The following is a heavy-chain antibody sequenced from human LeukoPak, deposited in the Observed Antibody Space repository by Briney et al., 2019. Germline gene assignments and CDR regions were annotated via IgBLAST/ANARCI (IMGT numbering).Heavy chain of an antibody. J-gene: IGHJ4*02. CDR1: GFTFSTYG. CDR3: ARGGRIPFDY. Sequence: GGSLRLSCEASGFTFSTYGMHWARQAPGKGLEWVAFIRSDGSNKYYADSVKDRFFISRDNSKNTLYLQMNSLRSEDTAVYSCARGGRIPFDYWGQGTLVTVSS. V-gene: IGHV3-30*02. CDR2: IRSDGSNK. D-gene: IGHD2-21*01.